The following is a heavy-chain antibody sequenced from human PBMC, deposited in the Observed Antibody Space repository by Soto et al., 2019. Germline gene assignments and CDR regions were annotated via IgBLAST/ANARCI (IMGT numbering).Heavy chain of an antibody. CDR3: ARAPVYSSSWYFDY. J-gene: IGHJ4*02. D-gene: IGHD6-13*01. CDR1: GFTVSSNY. Sequence: GGSLRLSCAASGFTVSSNYMSWVRQAPGKGLEWVSVIYSGGSTYYADYVKGRFTISRDNSKNTLYLQMNSLRAEDTAVYYCARAPVYSSSWYFDYWGQGTLVTVSS. CDR2: IYSGGST. V-gene: IGHV3-53*01.